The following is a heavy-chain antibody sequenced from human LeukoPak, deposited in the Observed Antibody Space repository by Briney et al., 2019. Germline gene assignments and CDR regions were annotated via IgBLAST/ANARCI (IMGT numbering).Heavy chain of an antibody. CDR1: RFIFSSYA. J-gene: IGHJ4*02. CDR2: LSYDGSDK. D-gene: IGHD3-16*01. CDR3: ATYRRPFSDWGSYYFDY. Sequence: GGSLRLSCAASRFIFSSYAMHWVRQAPGKGLEWVAVLSYDGSDKYYADSVKGRFTISRDNSRNTLYLQLNSLRAEDTALYYCATYRRPFSDWGSYYFDYWGQGTLVTVSS. V-gene: IGHV3-30*04.